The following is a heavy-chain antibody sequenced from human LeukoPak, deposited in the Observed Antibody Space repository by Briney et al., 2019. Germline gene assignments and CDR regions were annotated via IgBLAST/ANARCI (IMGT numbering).Heavy chain of an antibody. CDR2: LYYSGTT. CDR3: ASDRSSWNPGAPY. CDR1: GDSISSGNYY. V-gene: IGHV4-39*01. J-gene: IGHJ4*02. Sequence: MPSETLSLTCSVSGDSISSGNYYWGWIRQPPGKGLEWIGNLYYSGTTYYNPSFKSRVTISVDTSKNQFSLKLSSVTAADTAVYYCASDRSSWNPGAPYWGQGTLVTVSS. D-gene: IGHD6-13*01.